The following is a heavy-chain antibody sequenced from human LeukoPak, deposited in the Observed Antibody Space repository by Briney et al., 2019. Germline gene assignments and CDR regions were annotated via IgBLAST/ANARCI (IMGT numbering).Heavy chain of an antibody. V-gene: IGHV3-53*01. J-gene: IGHJ4*01. CDR3: ARGRGYGEPLNY. CDR1: GFTLSNAW. CDR2: CDTGGGT. D-gene: IGHD5-18*01. Sequence: GSLRLSCAASGFTLSNAWMSWVRQAPGKGLEWVSACDTGGGTYYADSVKGRFTISRDSSKSTLYLQMNSLRVEDTAVYYCARGRGYGEPLNYWGHGTLVTVSS.